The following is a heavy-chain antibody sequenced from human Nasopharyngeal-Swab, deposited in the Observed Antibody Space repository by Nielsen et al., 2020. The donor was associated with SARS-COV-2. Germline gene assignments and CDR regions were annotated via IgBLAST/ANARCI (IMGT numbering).Heavy chain of an antibody. D-gene: IGHD5-12*01. J-gene: IGHJ5*02. CDR3: ARQIWLRFSWFDP. CDR1: GGSISSSSYY. CDR2: IYYSGGT. Sequence: SETLSLTCTVSGGSISSSSYYWGWIRQPPGKGLEWIGSIYYSGGTYYNPSLKIRVTISVDTSKNQFSLKLSSVTAADPAVYYCARQIWLRFSWFDPWGQGTLVTVSS. V-gene: IGHV4-39*01.